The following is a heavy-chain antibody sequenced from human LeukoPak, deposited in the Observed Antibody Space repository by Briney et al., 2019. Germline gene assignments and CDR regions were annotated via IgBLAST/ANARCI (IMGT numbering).Heavy chain of an antibody. Sequence: GGSLRLSCAASGFTFSSYGMHWVRQAPGKGLEWVAFIRYDGSNKYYADSVKGRFTISRDNSKNTLYLQMYSLRAEDTAVYYCAKEVVATILIDYLGQGTLVTVSS. CDR2: IRYDGSNK. J-gene: IGHJ4*02. CDR1: GFTFSSYG. D-gene: IGHD5-12*01. V-gene: IGHV3-30*02. CDR3: AKEVVATILIDY.